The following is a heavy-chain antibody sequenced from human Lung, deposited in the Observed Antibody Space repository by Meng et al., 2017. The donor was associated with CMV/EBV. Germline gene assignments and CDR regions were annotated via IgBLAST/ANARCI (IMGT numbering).Heavy chain of an antibody. CDR3: ARGGGLRHWSWVDS. Sequence: ASWSPFTNHDLNWVRRATEQGLGWMGWVNPNRGTPGYAQKFQGRLTITTNTAISTAYMELTSLTSEDTAVYYCARGGGLRHWSWVDSWGQGTLVTVSS. CDR1: WSPFTNHD. V-gene: IGHV1-8*03. J-gene: IGHJ4*02. D-gene: IGHD3-10*01. CDR2: VNPNRGTP.